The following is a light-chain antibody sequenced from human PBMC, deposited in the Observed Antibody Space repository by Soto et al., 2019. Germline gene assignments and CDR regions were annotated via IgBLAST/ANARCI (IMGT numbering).Light chain of an antibody. J-gene: IGKJ1*01. CDR2: AAS. Sequence: QMTQSPSSMSSSVGDRVTITCRASQSISSYLNWYQQKPGKAPKLLIYAASSLQSGVPSRLSGSGHGTDLTLTISSMQHEDFETYYCQQSYSNTLTFGQGTKVDI. CDR3: QQSYSNTLT. CDR1: QSISSY. V-gene: IGKV1-39*01.